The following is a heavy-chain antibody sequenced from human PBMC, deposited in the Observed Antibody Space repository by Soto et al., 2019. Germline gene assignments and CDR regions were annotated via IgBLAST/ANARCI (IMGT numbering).Heavy chain of an antibody. Sequence: YHRSMKRQTPGKGLEGIGSIYYSGSTYYNPSLKSRVTISVDTSKNQFSLKLSSVTAADTAVYYCARSPVRRSYNSTSCTPDCFDSWGQGALVTVSS. D-gene: IGHD2-2*01. J-gene: IGHJ5*01. CDR1: YH. V-gene: IGHV4-39*01. CDR2: IYYSGST. CDR3: ARSPVRRSYNSTSCTPDCFDS.